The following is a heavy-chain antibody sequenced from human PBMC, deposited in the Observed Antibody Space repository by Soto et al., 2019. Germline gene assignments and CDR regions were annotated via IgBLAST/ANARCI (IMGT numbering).Heavy chain of an antibody. CDR1: GDSVSSNSAA. D-gene: IGHD1-1*01. Sequence: SQTLSLTCAISGDSVSSNSAAWNWIRQSPSRGLEWLGRTYYRSKWYNDYAVSVKSRITINPDTSKNQFSLQLNSVTPEDTAVYYCARGNWYAKGYYYYYGMDVWRQGTTVTVSS. CDR2: TYYRSKWYN. CDR3: ARGNWYAKGYYYYYGMDV. V-gene: IGHV6-1*01. J-gene: IGHJ6*02.